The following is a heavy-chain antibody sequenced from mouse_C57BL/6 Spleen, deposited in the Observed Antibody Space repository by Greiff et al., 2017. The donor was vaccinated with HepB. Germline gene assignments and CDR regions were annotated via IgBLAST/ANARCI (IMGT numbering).Heavy chain of an antibody. CDR1: GYAFSSSW. CDR3: ARNGYSHYFDY. Sequence: VKLQESGPELVKPGASVKISCKASGYAFSSSWMNWVKQRPGKGLEWIGRIYPGDGDTNYNGKFKGKATLTADKSSSTAYMQLSSLTSEDSAVYFCARNGYSHYFDYWGQGTTLTVSS. D-gene: IGHD2-3*01. V-gene: IGHV1-82*01. CDR2: IYPGDGDT. J-gene: IGHJ2*01.